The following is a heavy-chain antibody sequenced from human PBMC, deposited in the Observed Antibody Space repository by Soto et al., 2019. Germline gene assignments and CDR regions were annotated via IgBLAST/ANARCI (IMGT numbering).Heavy chain of an antibody. Sequence: SETLSLTCAVYGGSFSGYYWSWIRQPPGKGLEWIGEINHSGSTNYNPSLKSRVTISVDTSKNQSSLKLSSVTAADTAVYYCARDRYYDFWSGYYGTYYYGMDVWGQGTTVTVSS. CDR1: GGSFSGYY. CDR2: INHSGST. J-gene: IGHJ6*02. V-gene: IGHV4-34*01. CDR3: ARDRYYDFWSGYYGTYYYGMDV. D-gene: IGHD3-3*01.